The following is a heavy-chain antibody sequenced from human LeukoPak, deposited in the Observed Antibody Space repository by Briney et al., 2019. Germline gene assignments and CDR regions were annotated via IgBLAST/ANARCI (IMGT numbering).Heavy chain of an antibody. V-gene: IGHV1-24*01. J-gene: IGHJ4*02. D-gene: IGHD6-19*01. CDR3: TRLVGSGWYYFDY. CDR2: FDPEDGET. Sequence: ASVKVSCKVSGYTLTELSMHWVRQAPGKGLEWMGGFDPEDGETIYAQKFQGRVTMTTDTSTSTAYLEVRSLTSGDTAVYYCTRLVGSGWYYFDYWGQGTLVTVSS. CDR1: GYTLTELS.